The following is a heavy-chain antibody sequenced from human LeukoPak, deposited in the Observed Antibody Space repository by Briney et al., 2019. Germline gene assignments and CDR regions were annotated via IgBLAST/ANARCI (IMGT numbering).Heavy chain of an antibody. V-gene: IGHV4-34*01. Sequence: SETLSLTCAVYGGSFSGYYWSWIRQPPGKGLEWIGEINHSGSTNYNPSLKSRVTISVDTSKNQFSLKLSSVTAADTAVYYCARGRIAAAGVRLSYYYYYMDVWGKGTTVTVSS. CDR2: INHSGST. CDR1: GGSFSGYY. D-gene: IGHD6-13*01. CDR3: ARGRIAAAGVRLSYYYYYMDV. J-gene: IGHJ6*03.